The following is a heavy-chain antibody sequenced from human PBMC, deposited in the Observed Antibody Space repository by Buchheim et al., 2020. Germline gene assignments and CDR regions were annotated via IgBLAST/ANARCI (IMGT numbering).Heavy chain of an antibody. J-gene: IGHJ6*02. CDR2: IYHSGST. D-gene: IGHD3-16*01. V-gene: IGHV4-31*03. Sequence: QVQLQESGPGLVKPSQTLSLTCTVSGGSISSGGYYWSWIRQHPGKGLAWIGYIYHSGSTDYSQSLKSRVTISVDKSKNQFSLKLSSVTAADTAVYYCARYVLVSGLYYYGLDVWGQGTT. CDR1: GGSISSGGYY. CDR3: ARYVLVSGLYYYGLDV.